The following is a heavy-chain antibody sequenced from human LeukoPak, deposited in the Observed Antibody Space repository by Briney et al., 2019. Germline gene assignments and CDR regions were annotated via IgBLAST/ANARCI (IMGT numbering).Heavy chain of an antibody. CDR2: IKSKIDGETT. CDR1: GFTFSDYY. Sequence: GGSLRLSCAASGFTFSDYYMSWIRQAPGKGLEWVGRIKSKIDGETTDYAAPVKGRFTISRDDSRNTLYLQMNSLKTEDTAVYYCTTDAGYSSRWYNYWGQGTLVTVSS. D-gene: IGHD6-13*01. CDR3: TTDAGYSSRWYNY. J-gene: IGHJ4*02. V-gene: IGHV3-15*01.